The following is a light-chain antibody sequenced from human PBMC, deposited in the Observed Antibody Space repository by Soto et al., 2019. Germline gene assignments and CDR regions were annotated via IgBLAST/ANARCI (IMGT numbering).Light chain of an antibody. J-gene: IGKJ3*01. V-gene: IGKV3-20*01. Sequence: EIVLPQSPGNLSLSAGEGATLSCRASLSVSSNYVAWYQRKPGQAPRLLIYGASSRATGIPDRFSGSGSGTDFTLTISRLEPEDVAVYYCQQYGSSLFSFGPGTKVEIK. CDR1: LSVSSNY. CDR2: GAS. CDR3: QQYGSSLFS.